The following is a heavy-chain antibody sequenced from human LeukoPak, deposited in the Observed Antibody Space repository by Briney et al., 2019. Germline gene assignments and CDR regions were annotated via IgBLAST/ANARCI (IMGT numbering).Heavy chain of an antibody. V-gene: IGHV4-59*12. CDR2: IYYSGST. CDR1: GGSISSYY. Sequence: SETLSLTCTVSGGSISSYYWSWIRQPPGKGLEWIGYIYYSGSTNYNPSLKSRVTISVDTSKNQFSLKLSSVTAADTGLYRCANINYYGSGTYPPYYAMDVWGQGTTVTVSS. J-gene: IGHJ6*02. CDR3: ANINYYGSGTYPPYYAMDV. D-gene: IGHD3-10*01.